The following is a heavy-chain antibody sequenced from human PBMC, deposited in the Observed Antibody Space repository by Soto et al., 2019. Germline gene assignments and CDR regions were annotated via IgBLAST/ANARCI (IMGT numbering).Heavy chain of an antibody. Sequence: EVQLVESGGDLVKPGRSLRLSCTASGFTFGDDAVTWFRQAPGQDLEWVSFISSKAAGGTTEYAASVKGRFTSSRDDSKSIAYLQMDSLKTEDTAMYYCTRERVLPDYWGQGTLVTVSS. CDR3: TRERVLPDY. CDR1: GFTFGDDA. J-gene: IGHJ4*02. V-gene: IGHV3-49*05. CDR2: ISSKAAGGTT. D-gene: IGHD6-13*01.